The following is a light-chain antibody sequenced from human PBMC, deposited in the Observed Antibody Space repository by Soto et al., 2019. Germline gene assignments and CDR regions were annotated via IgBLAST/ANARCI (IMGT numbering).Light chain of an antibody. CDR2: TTS. CDR1: QTIRNF. V-gene: IGKV1-17*01. Sequence: DIQMTQSPSSLSASVGDRVTITCRASQTIRNFLNWYQQKPGTAPRLLIHTTSSLQSGVPARFSGSGSGTEFTLTISSLQPDDFATYYCQQYNSYSITFGQGTRLEIK. CDR3: QQYNSYSIT. J-gene: IGKJ5*01.